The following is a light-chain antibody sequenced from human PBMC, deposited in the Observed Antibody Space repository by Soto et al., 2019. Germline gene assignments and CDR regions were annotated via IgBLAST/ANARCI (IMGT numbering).Light chain of an antibody. J-gene: IGLJ2*01. CDR3: SSYTTSTTQV. V-gene: IGLV2-14*01. Sequence: QSVLTQPASVSGSPGQSITISCTGTSSDVGSYNYVSWCQQHPGKAPKLMIYEVRNRPSGVSDRFSGSKSGKTASLTIFGLQAEDEADYYCSSYTTSTTQVFGGGTQLTVL. CDR2: EVR. CDR1: SSDVGSYNY.